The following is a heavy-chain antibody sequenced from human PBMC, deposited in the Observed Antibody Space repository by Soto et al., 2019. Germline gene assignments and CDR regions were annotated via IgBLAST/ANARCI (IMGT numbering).Heavy chain of an antibody. CDR1: GGSISSGGYC. CDR3: ARDSGDYFDY. Sequence: SETLSLTCTVSGGSISSGGYCWNWIRQHPGKGLEWIGYIYYSGSTYYNPSLKSRATISVDTSKNQFSLKLSSVTAADTAVYYCARDSGDYFDYWGQGTLVTVSS. D-gene: IGHD4-17*01. V-gene: IGHV4-31*03. J-gene: IGHJ4*02. CDR2: IYYSGST.